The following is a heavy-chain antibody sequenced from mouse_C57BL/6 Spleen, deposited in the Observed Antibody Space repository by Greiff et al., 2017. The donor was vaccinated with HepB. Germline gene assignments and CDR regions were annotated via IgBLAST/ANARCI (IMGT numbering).Heavy chain of an antibody. V-gene: IGHV1-15*01. J-gene: IGHJ1*03. CDR2: IDPETGGT. CDR3: TRGGYGSWYFDV. CDR1: GYTFTDYE. D-gene: IGHD2-1*01. Sequence: QVQLKESGAELVRPGASVTLSCKASGYTFTDYEMHWVKQTPVHGLEWIGAIDPETGGTAYNQKFKGKAILTADKSSSTAYMELRSLTSEDSAVYYCTRGGYGSWYFDVWGTGTTVTVSS.